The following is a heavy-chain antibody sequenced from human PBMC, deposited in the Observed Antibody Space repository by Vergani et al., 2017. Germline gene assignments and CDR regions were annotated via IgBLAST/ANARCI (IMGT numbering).Heavy chain of an antibody. CDR2: IKQDGSEK. V-gene: IGHV3-7*03. D-gene: IGHD3-3*01. J-gene: IGHJ3*02. CDR3: ARWYDFWSGFPSDAFDI. Sequence: EVQLVESGGGLVQPGGSLRLSCAASGFTFSSYWMSWVRQAPGKGLEWVANIKQDGSEKYYVDSVKGRFTISRDNAKNSLYLQMNSLRAEDTAVYYCARWYDFWSGFPSDAFDIWGQGTMVTVSS. CDR1: GFTFSSYW.